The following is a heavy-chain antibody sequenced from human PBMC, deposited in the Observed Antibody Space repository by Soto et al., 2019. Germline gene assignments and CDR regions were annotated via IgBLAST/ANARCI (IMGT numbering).Heavy chain of an antibody. D-gene: IGHD7-27*01. CDR3: ARGLGPGVDC. V-gene: IGHV3-23*01. Sequence: EVQLLDSGGGLERPGGSLRLSCVTSGFIFSRFYMTWVRQAPGKGLQWVSTISGSGSSTYYTDSVQGRFTISRDNAKNTVYLQLTSLRAEDTAVYYCARGLGPGVDCWGQGTRVTVSS. CDR2: ISGSGSST. CDR1: GFIFSRFY. J-gene: IGHJ4*02.